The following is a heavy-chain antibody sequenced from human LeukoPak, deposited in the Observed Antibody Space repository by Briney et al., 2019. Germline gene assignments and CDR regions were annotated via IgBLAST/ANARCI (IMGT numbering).Heavy chain of an antibody. CDR1: GFTFSSYA. CDR3: ARDYRYASDY. D-gene: IGHD5-18*01. V-gene: IGHV3-48*02. J-gene: IGHJ4*02. CDR2: ISSSSSNI. Sequence: GGSLRLSCAASGFTFSSYAMSWVRQAPGKGPEWVSYISSSSSNIYYADSVRGRFTISRDNAKNSLYLQMNSLRDEDTAVYYCARDYRYASDYWGQGTLLTVSS.